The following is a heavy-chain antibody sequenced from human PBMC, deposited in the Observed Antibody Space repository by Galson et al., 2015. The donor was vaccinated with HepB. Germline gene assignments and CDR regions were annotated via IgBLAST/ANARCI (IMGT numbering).Heavy chain of an antibody. J-gene: IGHJ4*02. CDR3: ARGGTLTGYYFDY. Sequence: SVKVSCKASGYTFTKYAVHWVRQAPGQRLEWMGWINAGNGNTKYSQKFQGRVTITRDTSASTAYMELSSLRSEDTAVYYCARGGTLTGYYFDYWGQGTLVTVSS. D-gene: IGHD1-1*01. V-gene: IGHV1-3*01. CDR1: GYTFTKYA. CDR2: INAGNGNT.